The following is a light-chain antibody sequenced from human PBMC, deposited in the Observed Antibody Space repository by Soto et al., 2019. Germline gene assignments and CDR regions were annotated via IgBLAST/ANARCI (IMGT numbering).Light chain of an antibody. J-gene: IGKJ1*01. CDR3: QQYYSTPRT. Sequence: DIVMTQSPDSLAVSLVERATINCKSSQSVLYSSNNKNYLAWYQQKPGQPPKLLIYWASTRESGVPDRFSGSGSGTDFTLTISSLQAEDVAVYYSQQYYSTPRTFGQGTKVEIK. V-gene: IGKV4-1*01. CDR1: QSVLYSSNNKNY. CDR2: WAS.